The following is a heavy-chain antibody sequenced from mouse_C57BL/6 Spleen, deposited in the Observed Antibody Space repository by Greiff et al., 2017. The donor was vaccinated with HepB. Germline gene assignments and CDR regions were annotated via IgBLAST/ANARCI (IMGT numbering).Heavy chain of an antibody. CDR1: GFTFSDYG. D-gene: IGHD2-4*01. V-gene: IGHV5-17*01. Sequence: EVQLVESGGGLVKPGGSLKLSCAASGFTFSDYGMHWVRQAPEKGLEWVAYISSGSSTIYYADTVKGRFTISRDNAKNTLFLQMTSLRSEDTAMYYCARLGLRQGFAYWGQGTLVTVSA. CDR2: ISSGSSTI. J-gene: IGHJ3*01. CDR3: ARLGLRQGFAY.